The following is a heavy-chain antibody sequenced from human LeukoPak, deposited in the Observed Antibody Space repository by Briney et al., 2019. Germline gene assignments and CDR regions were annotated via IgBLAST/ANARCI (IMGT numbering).Heavy chain of an antibody. J-gene: IGHJ4*02. CDR1: GFTFSSYA. CDR2: SGSGGST. D-gene: IGHD6-19*01. CDR3: AKDRHSSGWYGFDY. Sequence: GGSLRLSCAASGFTFSSYAMSWVRQAPGKGLEWVSISGSGGSTYYADSVKGRFTTSRDNSKNTLYLQMNSLRAEDTAVYYCAKDRHSSGWYGFDYWGQGTLVTVSS. V-gene: IGHV3-23*01.